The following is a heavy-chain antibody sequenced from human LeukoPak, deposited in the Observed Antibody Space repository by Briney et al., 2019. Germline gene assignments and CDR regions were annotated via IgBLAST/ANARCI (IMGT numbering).Heavy chain of an antibody. V-gene: IGHV6-1*01. CDR1: GDSVSSNSAA. CDR2: TYYRSKWYN. Sequence: SQTLSLTCAISGDSVSSNSAAWNWIRQSPSRGLEWLGRTYYRSKWYNDYAVSVKSRITINPDTSKNQFSLQLNSVTPEDTAVYYCARDIVVVPAAPDAFDIWGQGTMVTVSS. J-gene: IGHJ3*02. D-gene: IGHD2-2*01. CDR3: ARDIVVVPAAPDAFDI.